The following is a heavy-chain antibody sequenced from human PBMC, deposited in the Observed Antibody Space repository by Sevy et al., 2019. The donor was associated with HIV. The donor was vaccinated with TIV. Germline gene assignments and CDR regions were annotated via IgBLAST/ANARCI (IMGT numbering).Heavy chain of an antibody. J-gene: IGHJ6*02. CDR1: GYTFTSYD. CDR3: ARVWGYCSGGSCYYYYGMDV. Sequence: ASVKVSCKASGYTFTSYDINWVRQATGQGLEWMGWMNPNSGNTGYAQMFQGRVTMTRNTSISTAYMELSSLRSEDTAVYYCARVWGYCSGGSCYYYYGMDVWGQGTTVTVSS. V-gene: IGHV1-8*01. D-gene: IGHD2-15*01. CDR2: MNPNSGNT.